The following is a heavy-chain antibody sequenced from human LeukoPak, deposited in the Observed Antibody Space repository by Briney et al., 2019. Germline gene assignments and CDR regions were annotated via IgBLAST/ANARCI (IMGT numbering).Heavy chain of an antibody. J-gene: IGHJ4*02. CDR1: GYSFTSYW. Sequence: GESLKISCKGSGYSFTSYWIGWVRQMPGKGLEWMGIIYPGDSDTRYSPSFQGQDTISADKSIGTAYLQWSSLKASDTAMYYCARHVSGSSRYHDYWGQGTLVTVSS. V-gene: IGHV5-51*01. D-gene: IGHD1-26*01. CDR3: ARHVSGSSRYHDY. CDR2: IYPGDSDT.